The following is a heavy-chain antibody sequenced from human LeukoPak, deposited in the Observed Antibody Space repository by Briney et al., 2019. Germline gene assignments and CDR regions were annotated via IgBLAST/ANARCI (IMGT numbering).Heavy chain of an antibody. CDR3: ARESYSWRSGPFDY. V-gene: IGHV3-21*05. D-gene: IGHD2-8*02. CDR1: GFTFSIYS. J-gene: IGHJ4*02. CDR2: ISSDSNLI. Sequence: GGSLRLSCAASGFTFSIYSMNWVRQAPGKGLEWVSYISSDSNLIYYADSVKGRFTISRDNAKNSLYLQMNSLRAEDTAVYYCARESYSWRSGPFDYWGQGTLVTVSS.